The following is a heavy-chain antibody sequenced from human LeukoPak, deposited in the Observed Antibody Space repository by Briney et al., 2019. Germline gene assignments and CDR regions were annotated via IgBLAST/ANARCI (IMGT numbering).Heavy chain of an antibody. J-gene: IGHJ4*02. D-gene: IGHD5-18*01. V-gene: IGHV4-4*02. Sequence: SETQSLTCAVSGGSISSSNWWSWIRQPPGKGLEWIGEIYHSGSTNYNPPLKSRVTISVDTSKNQFSLKLSSVTAADTAVYYCARAAMVTFDYWGQGTLVTVSS. CDR3: ARAAMVTFDY. CDR1: GGSISSSNW. CDR2: IYHSGST.